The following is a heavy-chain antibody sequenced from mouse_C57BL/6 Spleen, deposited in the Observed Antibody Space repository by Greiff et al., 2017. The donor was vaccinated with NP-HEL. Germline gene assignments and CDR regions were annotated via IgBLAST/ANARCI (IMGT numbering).Heavy chain of an antibody. J-gene: IGHJ2*01. CDR3: ARGTYYSNYASFDY. CDR2: INYDGSST. V-gene: IGHV5-16*01. CDR1: GFTFSDYY. Sequence: EVQLVESEGGLVQPGSSMKLSCTASGFTFSDYYMAWVRQVPEKGLEWVANINYDGSSTYYLDSLKSRFIISSDNAKNILYLQMSSLKSEDTATYYCARGTYYSNYASFDYWGQGTTLTVSS. D-gene: IGHD2-5*01.